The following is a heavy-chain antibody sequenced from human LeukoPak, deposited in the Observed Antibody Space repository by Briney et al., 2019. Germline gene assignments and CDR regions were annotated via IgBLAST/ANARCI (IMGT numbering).Heavy chain of an antibody. CDR1: RLPFSIAW. Sequence: GGSLRLSCAGSRLPFSIAWMTWVRQAPGKGLEWVGRIKSRADGGTTDYAAPVKGRFAISRDDSKSTVYLQMNSLRAEDTAVYYCAKDNYDIFFGGWGQGTLVTVSS. D-gene: IGHD3-9*01. CDR3: AKDNYDIFFGG. V-gene: IGHV3-15*01. CDR2: IKSRADGGTT. J-gene: IGHJ4*02.